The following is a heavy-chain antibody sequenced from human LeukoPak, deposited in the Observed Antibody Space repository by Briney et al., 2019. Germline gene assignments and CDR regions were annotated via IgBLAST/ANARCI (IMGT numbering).Heavy chain of an antibody. V-gene: IGHV1-69*05. D-gene: IGHD3-22*01. J-gene: IGHJ4*02. Sequence: EASVKVSCKASGGTFSSYAISWVRQAPGQGLEWMGGIIPIFGTANYAQKFQGRVTITTDESTSTAYMELSSLRSEDTAVYYCAREDCHYDSSGYCENWGQGTLVTVSS. CDR3: AREDCHYDSSGYCEN. CDR1: GGTFSSYA. CDR2: IIPIFGTA.